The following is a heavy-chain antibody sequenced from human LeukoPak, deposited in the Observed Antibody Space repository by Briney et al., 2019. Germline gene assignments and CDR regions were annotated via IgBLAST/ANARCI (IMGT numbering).Heavy chain of an antibody. D-gene: IGHD3-22*01. J-gene: IGHJ3*02. Sequence: GGSLRLSCAASGVTFSNYGMNWVRQAPGKGLEWVSYISSRGGAIYYADSVKGRFTISRDNAKNSLYLQMNSLRAEDTAVYYCARGYYDSSGYSDAFDIWGQGTMVTVSS. CDR3: ARGYYDSSGYSDAFDI. CDR2: ISSRGGAI. CDR1: GVTFSNYG. V-gene: IGHV3-48*03.